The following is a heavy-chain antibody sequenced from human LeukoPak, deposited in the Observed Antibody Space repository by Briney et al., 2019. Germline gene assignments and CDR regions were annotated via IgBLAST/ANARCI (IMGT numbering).Heavy chain of an antibody. V-gene: IGHV3-23*01. J-gene: IGHJ4*02. D-gene: IGHD4-23*01. Sequence: GGSLRLSCAASGFTFSSYAMSWVRQAPGKGLEWVSGITGSGGSTYYSDSVKGRFTISRDNSKNMLYLQMNSLRAEDTAVYYCAILEEAYSGSNDYWGQGTLVTVSS. CDR3: AILEEAYSGSNDY. CDR1: GFTFSSYA. CDR2: ITGSGGST.